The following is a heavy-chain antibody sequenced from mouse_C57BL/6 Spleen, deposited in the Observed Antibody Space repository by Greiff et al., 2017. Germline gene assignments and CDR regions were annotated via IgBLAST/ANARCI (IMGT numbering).Heavy chain of an antibody. CDR1: GYTFTSYG. D-gene: IGHD1-1*01. CDR2: IYIGNGYT. CDR3: ARSPFITTVVKWYFDV. Sequence: EVQLQQPGAELVRPGSSLKMSCKTSGYTFTSYGINWVKQRPGQGLEWIGYIYIGNGYTEYNEKFKGKATLTSDTSSSTAYMQLSSLTSEDSAIYVCARSPFITTVVKWYFDVWGTGTTVTVSS. V-gene: IGHV1-58*01. J-gene: IGHJ1*03.